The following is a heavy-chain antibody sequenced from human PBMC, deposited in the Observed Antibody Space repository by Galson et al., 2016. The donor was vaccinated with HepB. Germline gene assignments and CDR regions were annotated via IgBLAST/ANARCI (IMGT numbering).Heavy chain of an antibody. CDR2: IKEEGYDN. J-gene: IGHJ4*02. V-gene: IGHV3-7*01. CDR3: ARVGGHGNLDY. CDR1: GIIFSGPW. Sequence: SLRLSCAGSGIIFSGPWMSWVRQAPGKGLEWVANIKEEGYDNSYVVSVTGPFTISRDNAKNSLYLQMSSLRAEDTAVYYCARVGGHGNLDYWGQGTLVTVSS. D-gene: IGHD1-14*01.